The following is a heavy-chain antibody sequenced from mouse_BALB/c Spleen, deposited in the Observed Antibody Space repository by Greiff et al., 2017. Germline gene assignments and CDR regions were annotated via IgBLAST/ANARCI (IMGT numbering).Heavy chain of an antibody. J-gene: IGHJ2*01. Sequence: VQLKESGPSLVKPSQTLSLTCSVTGDSITSGYWNWIRKFPGNKLEYMGYISYSGSTYYNPSLKSRISITRDTSKNQYYLQLNSVTTEDTATYYCARDYRYDEGGYFDYWGQGTTLTVSS. CDR1: GDSITSGY. CDR3: ARDYRYDEGGYFDY. V-gene: IGHV3-8*02. D-gene: IGHD2-14*01. CDR2: ISYSGST.